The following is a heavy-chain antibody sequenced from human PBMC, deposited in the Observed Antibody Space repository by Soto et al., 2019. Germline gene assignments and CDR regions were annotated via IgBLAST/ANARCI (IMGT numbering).Heavy chain of an antibody. J-gene: IGHJ4*02. Sequence: SETLSLTCTVSGGSVSSGSYYWSWIRQPPGKGLEWIGYIYYSWSTNYNPSLKSRVTISVDTSKNRFSLKMSSVTAADTAVYYSARATSDSSGWYLDKVLDYWGQGTLVTVSS. V-gene: IGHV4-61*01. CDR2: IYYSWST. CDR3: ARATSDSSGWYLDKVLDY. D-gene: IGHD6-19*01. CDR1: GGSVSSGSYY.